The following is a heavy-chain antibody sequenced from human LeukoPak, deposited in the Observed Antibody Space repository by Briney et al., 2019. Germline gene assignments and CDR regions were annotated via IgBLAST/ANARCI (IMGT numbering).Heavy chain of an antibody. CDR3: ASYIVGATWLALDI. V-gene: IGHV3-21*01. J-gene: IGHJ3*02. CDR1: GFTFSSYS. CDR2: ISSSSSYI. Sequence: GGSLRLSCAASGFTFSSYSMNWVRQAPGKGLEWVSSISSSSSYIYYADSVKGRFTISRDNAKNSLYLQMNSLRAEDTAVYYCASYIVGATWLALDIWGQGTMVTVSS. D-gene: IGHD1-26*01.